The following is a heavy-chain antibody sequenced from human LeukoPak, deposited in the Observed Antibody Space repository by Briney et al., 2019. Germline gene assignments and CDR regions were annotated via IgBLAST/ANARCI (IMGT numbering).Heavy chain of an antibody. CDR2: INPNSGGT. D-gene: IGHD2-2*02. CDR3: ARDHGEYCSSTSCYMGYYFDY. J-gene: IGHJ4*02. Sequence: GASVKVSCEASGGTFSSYAISWVRQAPGQGLEWMGWINPNSGGTNYAQKFQGRVTMTRDTSISTAYMELSRLRSDDTAVYYCARDHGEYCSSTSCYMGYYFDYWGQGTLVTVSS. V-gene: IGHV1-2*02. CDR1: GGTFSSYA.